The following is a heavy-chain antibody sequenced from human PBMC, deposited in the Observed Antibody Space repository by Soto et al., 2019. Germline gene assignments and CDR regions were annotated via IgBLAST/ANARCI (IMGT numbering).Heavy chain of an antibody. CDR2: ISYDGSNK. CDR3: ARSGSIWFGDDYYYYGMDV. J-gene: IGHJ6*02. CDR1: GFTFSSYA. V-gene: IGHV3-30-3*01. D-gene: IGHD3-10*01. Sequence: PGGSLRLSCAASGFTFSSYAMHWVRQAPGKGLEWVAVISYDGSNKYYADSVKGRFTISRDNSKNTLYLQMNSLRAEDTAVYYCARSGSIWFGDDYYYYGMDVWGQGPTVTVSS.